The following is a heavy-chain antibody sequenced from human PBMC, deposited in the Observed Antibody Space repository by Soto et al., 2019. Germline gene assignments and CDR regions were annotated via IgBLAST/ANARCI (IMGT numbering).Heavy chain of an antibody. V-gene: IGHV3-7*01. CDR3: ARDWSIAVAGNLFSY. Sequence: GGSLRLSCAASGFTFSSYWMSWVRQAPGKGLEWVANIKQDGSEKYYVDSVKGRFTISRDNAKNSLYLQMNSLRAEDTAVYYCARDWSIAVAGNLFSYWGQGTLVTVSS. CDR2: IKQDGSEK. D-gene: IGHD6-19*01. CDR1: GFTFSSYW. J-gene: IGHJ4*02.